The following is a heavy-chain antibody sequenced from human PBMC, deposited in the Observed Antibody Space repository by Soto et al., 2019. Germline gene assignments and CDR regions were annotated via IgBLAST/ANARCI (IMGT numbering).Heavy chain of an antibody. CDR1: GFTFSSYW. Sequence: GVSLRLSCAASGFTFSSYWMSWVRQSPGKGLEWVATINEYETQKDVVDSVKGRFTISRDNAKNSLYLQMNSLRAEDTAVYYCARVLSGMLYKFTYSFYGMEVLGQGTTFNVS. J-gene: IGHJ6*02. V-gene: IGHV3-7*03. CDR3: ARVLSGMLYKFTYSFYGMEV. CDR2: INEYETQK. D-gene: IGHD3-16*02.